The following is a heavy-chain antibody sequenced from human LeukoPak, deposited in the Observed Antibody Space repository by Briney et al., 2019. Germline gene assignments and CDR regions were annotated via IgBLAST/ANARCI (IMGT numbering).Heavy chain of an antibody. CDR2: IKQDGSEK. CDR1: GFTFSDYW. D-gene: IGHD5-18*01. Sequence: GGSLRLSCAASGFTFSDYWMSWVRQAPGKGLEWVANIKQDGSEKYYVESVEGRFSISRDNAKNSLFLQMNSLRADDTAMYYCARRLMDTAMAYYYYYALDVWDQGTTVTVSS. CDR3: ARRLMDTAMAYYYYYALDV. V-gene: IGHV3-7*01. J-gene: IGHJ6*02.